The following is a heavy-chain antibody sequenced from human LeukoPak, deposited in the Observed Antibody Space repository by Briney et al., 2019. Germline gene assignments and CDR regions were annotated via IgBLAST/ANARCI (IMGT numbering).Heavy chain of an antibody. J-gene: IGHJ3*02. CDR2: ISSSSSTI. CDR3: ARVVVPAAIRINDAFDI. CDR1: GFTFSSYS. Sequence: GGSLRLSCAASGFTFSSYSMNWVRQAPGKGLEWVSYISSSSSTIYYADSVKGRFTISRDNAKNPLYLQMNSLRAEDTAVYYCARVVVPAAIRINDAFDIWGQGTMVTVSS. V-gene: IGHV3-48*01. D-gene: IGHD2-2*01.